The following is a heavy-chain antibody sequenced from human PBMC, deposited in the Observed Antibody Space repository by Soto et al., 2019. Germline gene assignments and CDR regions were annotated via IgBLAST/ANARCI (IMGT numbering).Heavy chain of an antibody. J-gene: IGHJ6*02. CDR1: GGTFSSYA. V-gene: IGHV1-69*01. CDR2: IIPISGTA. D-gene: IGHD2-2*01. Sequence: QVQLVQSGAEVKKPGSSVKVSCKASGGTFSSYAISWVRQAPGQGLEWMGGIIPISGTANYAQKFQGRVTITADESTSIAYMELSSLRSEDTAVYYCARSQGSSTSLEIYYYYYYGMDVWGQGTKVTVSS. CDR3: ARSQGSSTSLEIYYYYYYGMDV.